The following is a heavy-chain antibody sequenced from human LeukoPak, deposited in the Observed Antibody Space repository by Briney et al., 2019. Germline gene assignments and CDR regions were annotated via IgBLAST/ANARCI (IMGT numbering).Heavy chain of an antibody. D-gene: IGHD1-14*01. CDR1: GFTFSDSW. V-gene: IGHV3-7*01. CDR2: IKDDGSDK. Sequence: RAGGSLRLSCGTSGFTFSDSWMSWFRQAPGQGLEWVASIKDDGSDKYYLDSVRGRFTISRDNAEDSLYLQLDDLRAEDTAVFYCARNLLRGQNFDYWGQGTLVTVSS. J-gene: IGHJ4*02. CDR3: ARNLLRGQNFDY.